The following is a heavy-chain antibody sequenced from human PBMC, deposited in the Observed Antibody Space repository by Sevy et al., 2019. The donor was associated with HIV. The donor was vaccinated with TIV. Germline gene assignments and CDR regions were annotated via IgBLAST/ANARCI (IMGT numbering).Heavy chain of an antibody. CDR3: ARGSITIFGVVTSDAFDI. J-gene: IGHJ3*02. V-gene: IGHV4-59*01. CDR2: SYYSGST. CDR1: GGSISSYY. Sequence: SETLSLTCTVSGGSISSYYWSWIRQPPGKGLEWIGYSYYSGSTNYNPSLKSRVTISVDTSKNQFSLKLSSVTAADTAVYYCARGSITIFGVVTSDAFDIWGQGTMVTVSS. D-gene: IGHD3-3*01.